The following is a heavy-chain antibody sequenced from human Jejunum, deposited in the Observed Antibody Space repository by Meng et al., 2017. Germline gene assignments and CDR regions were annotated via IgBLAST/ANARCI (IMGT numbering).Heavy chain of an antibody. CDR3: AREWSGSYRHFDY. CDR2: IHHSGST. CDR1: GGSISTSDW. J-gene: IGHJ4*02. V-gene: IGHV4-4*02. D-gene: IGHD1-26*01. Sequence: PQGAGPGLLKPSGTLSLTCAVSGGSISTSDWWSWVRQPPGKGLEWIGEIHHSGSTNYNPSLKSRVTISVDKSKNQFSLKLNSVTAADTAVYYCAREWSGSYRHFDYWGQGTLVTVSS.